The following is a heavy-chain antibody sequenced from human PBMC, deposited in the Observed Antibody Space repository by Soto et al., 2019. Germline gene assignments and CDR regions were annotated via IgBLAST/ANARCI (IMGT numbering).Heavy chain of an antibody. CDR3: ARGVSEEVDY. Sequence: QVQLVQSGAEVKEPGASVKVSCKASGYTFTTYDINWVRHATGQGLEWMGWMSPNSGNTGYAQKVQGRVTMTRDTSMSTAYMELSSLTSEDTAVYYCARGVSEEVDYWGQGALVAVSS. CDR2: MSPNSGNT. V-gene: IGHV1-8*01. CDR1: GYTFTTYD. D-gene: IGHD3-10*01. J-gene: IGHJ4*02.